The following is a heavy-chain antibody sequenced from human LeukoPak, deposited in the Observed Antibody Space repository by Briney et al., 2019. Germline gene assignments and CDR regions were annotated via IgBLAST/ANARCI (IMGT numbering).Heavy chain of an antibody. CDR3: ARELDDAFDI. D-gene: IGHD1-1*01. V-gene: IGHV4-59*01. CDR1: GGSFSGYY. J-gene: IGHJ3*02. CDR2: IYYSGSA. Sequence: PSETLSLTCAVDGGSFSGYYWSSIRQPPGKGLEWIGYIYYSGSANYNPSLKSRVTISVDTSKNQFSLKLSSVTAADTAVYYCARELDDAFDIWGQGTMVTVSS.